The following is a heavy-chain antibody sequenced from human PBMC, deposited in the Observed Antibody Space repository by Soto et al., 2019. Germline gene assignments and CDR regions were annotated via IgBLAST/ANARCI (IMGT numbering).Heavy chain of an antibody. D-gene: IGHD5-18*01. V-gene: IGHV3-48*01. CDR3: ARVAGERLYGYSIDY. CDR2: ISSSSSTI. J-gene: IGHJ4*02. Sequence: GGSLRLSCAASGFTFSSYSMNWVRQAPGKGLEWVSYISSSSSTIYYADSVKGRFTISRDNAKNSLYLQMNSLRAEDTAVYYCARVAGERLYGYSIDYWGQGTLVTVSS. CDR1: GFTFSSYS.